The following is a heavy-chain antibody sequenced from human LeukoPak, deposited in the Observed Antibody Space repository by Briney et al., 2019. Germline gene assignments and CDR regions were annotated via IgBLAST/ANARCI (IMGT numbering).Heavy chain of an antibody. D-gene: IGHD2-2*01. CDR1: GYSFTNYW. CDR2: IYPGDSDT. CDR3: ARHAYCSSTSCCGFWFDP. Sequence: GESLKISCKGSGYSFTNYWIGWVRQMPGKGLEWMGIIYPGDSDTRYSPSFQGQVTISADKSISTAYLQWSSLKASDTAMYYCARHAYCSSTSCCGFWFDPWGQGTLVTVSS. J-gene: IGHJ5*02. V-gene: IGHV5-51*01.